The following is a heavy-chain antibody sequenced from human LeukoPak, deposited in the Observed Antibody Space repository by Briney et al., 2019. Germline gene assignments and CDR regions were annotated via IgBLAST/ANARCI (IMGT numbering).Heavy chain of an antibody. CDR3: AAVLSGAYRSFDY. CDR1: GFTFSSYW. J-gene: IGHJ4*02. CDR2: IYIDGSST. D-gene: IGHD4-11*01. Sequence: TGGSLRLSCAASGFTFSSYWMHWVRQARGKGLDWVSRIYIDGSSTNYADSVKGRFTISRDNAKNTLYLQMNSLRAEDTAIYYCAAVLSGAYRSFDYWGQGILVTVSS. V-gene: IGHV3-74*01.